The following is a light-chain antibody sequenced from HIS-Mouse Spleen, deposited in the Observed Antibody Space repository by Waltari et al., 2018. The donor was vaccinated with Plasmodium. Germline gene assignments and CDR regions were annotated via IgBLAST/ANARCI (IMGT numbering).Light chain of an antibody. V-gene: IGKV1-39*01. CDR2: AAS. CDR1: QSISSY. CDR3: QQSYSTPQLT. J-gene: IGKJ4*01. Sequence: DIQMTQSPSSLSPSVGDSVTITCRASQSISSYLNWYQQKPGKAPKLLIYAASSLQSGVPSRFSGSGSGTDFTLTISSLQPEDFATYYCQQSYSTPQLTFGGGTKVEIK.